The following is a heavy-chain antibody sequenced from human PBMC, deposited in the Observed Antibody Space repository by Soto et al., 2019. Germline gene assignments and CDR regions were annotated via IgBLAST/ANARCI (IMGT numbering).Heavy chain of an antibody. J-gene: IGHJ4*02. V-gene: IGHV4-34*01. CDR2: VNHGGST. CDR1: GGSFSDYY. D-gene: IGHD3-3*01. CDR3: AREWWSGSLIGGSL. Sequence: QVQLQQWGAGLLKPSETLSLTCPVNGGSFSDYYWTWIRQTPGKGLEWIGEVNHGGSTHYTPSLKSRVSISVDKSKKNFSLNLTFVTAADTAVYYCAREWWSGSLIGGSLGGEGTLVTVSS.